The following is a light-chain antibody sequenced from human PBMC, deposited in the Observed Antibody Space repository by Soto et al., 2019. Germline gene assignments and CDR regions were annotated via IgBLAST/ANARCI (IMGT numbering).Light chain of an antibody. CDR2: DVS. CDR3: NSFTTTNTYV. V-gene: IGLV2-14*03. CDR1: SSDVGGFDH. Sequence: LTQPASVNGSPGQSITITRNEASSDVGGFDHVSWYQQHPGKVPRLLIYDVSSRPSGVSDRFSGSKSGNTASLTISGLQAEDEADYYCNSFTTTNTYVFGTGTKVTVL. J-gene: IGLJ1*01.